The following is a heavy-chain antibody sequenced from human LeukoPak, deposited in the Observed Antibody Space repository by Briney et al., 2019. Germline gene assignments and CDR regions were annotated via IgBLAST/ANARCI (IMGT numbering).Heavy chain of an antibody. J-gene: IGHJ4*02. Sequence: GGSLRLSCAASGFSFRTYGMRWVRQAPGKGLEWVTYISSSSSTIYYADSVKGRFTISRDNAKNSLYLQMNSLRAEDTAVYYCAGDYDFWSGYYPSSFDYWGQGTLVTVSS. CDR2: ISSSSSTI. D-gene: IGHD3-3*01. CDR1: GFSFRTYG. CDR3: AGDYDFWSGYYPSSFDY. V-gene: IGHV3-48*01.